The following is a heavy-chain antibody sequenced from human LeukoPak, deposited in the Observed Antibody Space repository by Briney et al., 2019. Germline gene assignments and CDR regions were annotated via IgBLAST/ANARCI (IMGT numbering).Heavy chain of an antibody. CDR2: INEDGGEK. CDR1: GFTFSRYW. J-gene: IGHJ4*02. V-gene: IGHV3-7*01. D-gene: IGHD3-22*01. CDR3: AKVEYSYDSSGYSFSFDY. Sequence: GGSLRLSCAASGFTFSRYWMSWVRQAPGKGLEWVANINEDGGEKYYVDSVKGRFTISRDNAKNSLYLQVNSLRAEDTAVSYCAKVEYSYDSSGYSFSFDYWGQGALVTVSS.